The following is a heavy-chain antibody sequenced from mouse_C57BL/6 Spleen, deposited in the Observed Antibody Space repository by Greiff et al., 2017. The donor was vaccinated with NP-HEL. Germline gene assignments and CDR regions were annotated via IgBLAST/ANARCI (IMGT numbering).Heavy chain of an antibody. CDR1: GFTFSSYA. D-gene: IGHD3-2*02. CDR2: ISSGGDYI. Sequence: EVQGVESGEGLVKPGGSLKLSCAASGFTFSSYAMSWVRQTPEKRLEWVAYISSGGDYIYYADTVKGRFTISRDNARNTLYLQMSSLKSEDTAMYYCTRASSGYVWFAYWGQGTLVTVSA. CDR3: TRASSGYVWFAY. V-gene: IGHV5-9-1*02. J-gene: IGHJ3*01.